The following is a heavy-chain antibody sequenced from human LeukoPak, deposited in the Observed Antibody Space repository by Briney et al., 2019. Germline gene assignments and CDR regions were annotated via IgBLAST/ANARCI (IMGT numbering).Heavy chain of an antibody. J-gene: IGHJ3*02. CDR1: GFTFDDYA. Sequence: GGSLRLSCAASGFTFDDYAMHWVRQAPGKGLEWVSGISWNSGSIGYADSVKGRFTISRDNAKNSLYLQMNSLRAEDMALYYCAKGTLLWLEDFAFDIWGQGTMVTVSS. D-gene: IGHD3-10*01. CDR2: ISWNSGSI. V-gene: IGHV3-9*03. CDR3: AKGTLLWLEDFAFDI.